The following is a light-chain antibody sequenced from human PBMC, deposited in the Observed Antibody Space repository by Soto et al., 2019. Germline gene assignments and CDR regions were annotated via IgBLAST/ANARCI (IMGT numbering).Light chain of an antibody. CDR1: QSVSTN. CDR2: GAS. CDR3: HQYNNWPPYT. Sequence: EIVMTQSRATLSVFPGERATLSCRASQSVSTNLAWYQQKPGQAPRLLIYGASARATGIPARFSGSGSGTDFTLTISSLQSEDFAVYYCHQYNNWPPYTFGQGTKLEIK. V-gene: IGKV3-15*01. J-gene: IGKJ2*01.